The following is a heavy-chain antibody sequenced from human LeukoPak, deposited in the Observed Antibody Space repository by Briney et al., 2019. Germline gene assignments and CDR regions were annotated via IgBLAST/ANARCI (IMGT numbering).Heavy chain of an antibody. CDR2: IYYSGST. Sequence: SETLSLTCTVSGGSISSYYWSWIRQPPGKGLEWIGYIYYSGSTNYNPSLKSRVTISVDTSKNQFSLKLSSVTAADTAVYYCARGGGGYDFGYYYYYMDVWGKGTTVTISS. J-gene: IGHJ6*03. CDR1: GGSISSYY. D-gene: IGHD5-12*01. V-gene: IGHV4-59*01. CDR3: ARGGGGYDFGYYYYYMDV.